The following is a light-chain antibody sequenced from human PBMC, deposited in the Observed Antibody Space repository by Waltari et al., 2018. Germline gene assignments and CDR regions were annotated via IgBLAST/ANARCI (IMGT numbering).Light chain of an antibody. J-gene: IGLJ3*02. CDR2: RNN. CDR3: SAWDSELTAWR. CDR1: KNHVGNQG. V-gene: IGLV10-54*04. Sequence: QAGLTQPPSVSKGLRQTATLTCTGSKNHVGNQGAAGLPQHHGHPPKVLPFRNNARPSGVSESFSASRSGNTAFVTITGHQAEDGADYYCSAWDSELTAWRFGLGTKLTVL.